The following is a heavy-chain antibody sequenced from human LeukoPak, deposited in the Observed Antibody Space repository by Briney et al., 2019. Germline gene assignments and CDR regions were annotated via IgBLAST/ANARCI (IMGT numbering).Heavy chain of an antibody. J-gene: IGHJ5*02. CDR1: GDSIYSYS. CDR2: IYGSGST. D-gene: IGHD1-1*01. CDR3: ARRVVEARPSTERNWLDP. Sequence: PSETLSLTCIVSGDSIYSYSWNWIRQSPEKGLEWIGRIYGSGSTMYNPSLRSRVTLLVDTSNNQFSLKLSSVTAADTAIYYCARRVVEARPSTERNWLDPWGQGTLVTVSP. V-gene: IGHV4-59*08.